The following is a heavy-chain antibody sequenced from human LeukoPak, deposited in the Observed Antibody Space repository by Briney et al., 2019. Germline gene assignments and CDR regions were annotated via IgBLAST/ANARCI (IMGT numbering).Heavy chain of an antibody. CDR1: GYSFTSYW. CDR3: ARGVGNTYYDFWSGYYPYYFDY. J-gene: IGHJ4*02. CDR2: IYPGDSDT. Sequence: GESLKISCKGSGYSFTSYWIGWVRQMPGKGLEWMGMIYPGDSDTRYSPSFQGQVTISADKSISTAYLQWSSLKASDTAMYYCARGVGNTYYDFWSGYYPYYFDYWGQGTLVTVSS. D-gene: IGHD3-3*01. V-gene: IGHV5-51*01.